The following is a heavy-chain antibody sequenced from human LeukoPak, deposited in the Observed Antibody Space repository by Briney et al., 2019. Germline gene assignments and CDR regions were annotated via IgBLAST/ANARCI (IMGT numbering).Heavy chain of an antibody. D-gene: IGHD3-3*01. J-gene: IGHJ6*03. CDR3: ASTNYYYYYYMDV. CDR2: IYHSGST. V-gene: IGHV4-30-2*01. CDR1: GGSISSGGYY. Sequence: SETLSLTCTVSGGSISSGGYYWSWIRQPPGKGLEWIGYIYHSGSTYYNPSLKSRVTISVDGSKNQFSLKLSSVTAADTAVYYCASTNYYYYYYMDVWGKGTTVTVSS.